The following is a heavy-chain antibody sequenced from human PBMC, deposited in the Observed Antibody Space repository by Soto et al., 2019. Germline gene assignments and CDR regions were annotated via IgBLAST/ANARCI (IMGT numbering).Heavy chain of an antibody. CDR3: ARDVPKRGYTYFSYYFGMDV. D-gene: IGHD1-1*01. CDR2: INTGNGDT. J-gene: IGHJ6*02. CDR1: GYTFSHYA. Sequence: ASVKVSCKTSGYTFSHYATHWVRQAPGQRLEWMGWINTGNGDTKYSQALQGRVTITTDTSARTANVELSSLTSEDSAVYYCARDVPKRGYTYFSYYFGMDVWGQGTTVTVSS. V-gene: IGHV1-3*04.